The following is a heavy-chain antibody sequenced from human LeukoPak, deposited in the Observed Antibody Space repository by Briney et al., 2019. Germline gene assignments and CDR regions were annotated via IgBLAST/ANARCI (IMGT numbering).Heavy chain of an antibody. CDR2: VNPNSGDT. V-gene: IGHV1-2*02. Sequence: GASVKVSCKASGYTFSAFHNHWVRLAPGQGPEWMGWVNPNSGDTNYAQKFRGRVTMTRDTSINTAYMELSSLRSDDTAVYYCARSNYYGSQSEYWGQGTLVAVSS. CDR3: ARSNYYGSQSEY. D-gene: IGHD3-10*01. CDR1: GYTFSAFH. J-gene: IGHJ4*02.